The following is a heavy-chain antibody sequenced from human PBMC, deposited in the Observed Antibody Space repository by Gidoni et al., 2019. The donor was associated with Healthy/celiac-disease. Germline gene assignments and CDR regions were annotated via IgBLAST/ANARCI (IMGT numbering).Heavy chain of an antibody. V-gene: IGHV4-39*01. CDR2: IYYSGST. Sequence: QLPLQESGPGLVKPSETLSLTCTVSGGSISSSSYYWGWIRQPQGKGLAWIGSIYYSGSTYYNPSLKSRVTISVDTSKNQFSLKLSSVTAADTAVYYCARLFPPQFWSGYYPDYYYYGMDVWGQGTTVTVSS. CDR1: GGSISSSSYY. J-gene: IGHJ6*02. CDR3: ARLFPPQFWSGYYPDYYYYGMDV. D-gene: IGHD3-3*01.